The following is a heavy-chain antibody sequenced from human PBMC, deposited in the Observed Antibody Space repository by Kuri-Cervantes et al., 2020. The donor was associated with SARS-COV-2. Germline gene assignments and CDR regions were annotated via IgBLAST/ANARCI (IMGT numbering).Heavy chain of an antibody. V-gene: IGHV3-15*01. D-gene: IGHD2-2*01. CDR2: IKSKTDGGTT. Sequence: GGSLRLSCAASGFTFSNAWMSWVRQAPGKGLEWVGRIKSKTDGGTTDYAAPVKGRFTISRDDSKNTLYLQMNSLKTEDTAVYYCTTGRGYCSSTSCYGVRWFDPWGQGTLVTVSS. CDR3: TTGRGYCSSTSCYGVRWFDP. CDR1: GFTFSNAW. J-gene: IGHJ5*02.